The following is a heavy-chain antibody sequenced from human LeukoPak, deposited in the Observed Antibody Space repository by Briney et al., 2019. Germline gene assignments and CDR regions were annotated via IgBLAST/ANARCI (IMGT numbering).Heavy chain of an antibody. CDR2: ISSTSTYI. V-gene: IGHV3-21*01. J-gene: IGHJ4*02. Sequence: PGGALRLSCAASGFTFSSYWMNWVRQAPGKGLEWVSPISSTSTYIYYADSVKGRFTISRDNAKNSLYLQMNSLRAEDTAVYYCARDRLGRVGAGDYWGQGTLVTVSS. CDR3: ARDRLGRVGAGDY. D-gene: IGHD1-26*01. CDR1: GFTFSSYW.